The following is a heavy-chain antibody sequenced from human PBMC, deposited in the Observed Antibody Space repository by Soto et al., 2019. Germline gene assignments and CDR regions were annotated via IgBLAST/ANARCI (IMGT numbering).Heavy chain of an antibody. CDR1: GYSFSNSG. CDR3: ARDEYNNGRNWLNP. Sequence: QVELVQSGPEVKKPGASVKVSCKASGYSFSNSGFSWMRQAPGQGLEWMGWISTYNGNTNYAQKFQDRLSMTRDTSTTTAFMELTTLRSDDTAVYYCARDEYNNGRNWLNPWGQGTLVTV. V-gene: IGHV1-18*01. J-gene: IGHJ5*02. D-gene: IGHD2-8*01. CDR2: ISTYNGNT.